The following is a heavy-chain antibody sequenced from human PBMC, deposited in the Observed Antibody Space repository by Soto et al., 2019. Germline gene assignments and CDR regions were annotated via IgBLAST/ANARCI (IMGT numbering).Heavy chain of an antibody. CDR3: ARGKEWEQPSNHYYFDY. J-gene: IGHJ4*02. V-gene: IGHV1-69*06. CDR2: IIPILGTI. CDR1: GRTFLISA. Sequence: QVQLVQSGAEVKTPGSSVRVSCKTAGRTFLISAIAWVRQAPGQGLEWMGGIIPILGTIHIAQKFQGRVTFPADRSTSTAYMDLSSLRSEDTATYFCARGKEWEQPSNHYYFDYWGQGSQVIVSS. D-gene: IGHD1-26*01.